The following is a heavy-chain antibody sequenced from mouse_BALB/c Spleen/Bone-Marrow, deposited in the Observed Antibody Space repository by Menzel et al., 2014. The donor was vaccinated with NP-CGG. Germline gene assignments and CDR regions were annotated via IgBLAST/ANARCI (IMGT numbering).Heavy chain of an antibody. V-gene: IGHV1-9*01. CDR2: ILPGSTST. J-gene: IGHJ4*01. CDR3: ARDGYSSLAMDY. D-gene: IGHD2-3*01. CDR1: GYTFSGYW. Sequence: VQLQQSGAELMKPGASVKISRKTTGYTFSGYWIEWVKQRPGHGLEWIGEILPGSTSTNYNEEFKDKATFTADTSSNTAYMQLSSLTSEDSAVYYCARDGYSSLAMDYWGQGTSVTVSS.